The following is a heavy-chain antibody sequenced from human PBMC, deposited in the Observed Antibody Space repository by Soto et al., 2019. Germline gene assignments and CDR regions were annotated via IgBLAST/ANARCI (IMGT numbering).Heavy chain of an antibody. CDR2: ISIRGGDE. Sequence: QVQLVESGGGVVQPGKSLRLSCAASGFTFSSDAMHWARQAPGKGLEWVTVISIRGGDEYYAESVRGRFTISRDDSKNTLYLQMDSLRVEATAVYYCARGTIVARQHLDYWGQGTLVTVSS. CDR1: GFTFSSDA. CDR3: ARGTIVARQHLDY. V-gene: IGHV3-30*03. J-gene: IGHJ4*02. D-gene: IGHD6-6*01.